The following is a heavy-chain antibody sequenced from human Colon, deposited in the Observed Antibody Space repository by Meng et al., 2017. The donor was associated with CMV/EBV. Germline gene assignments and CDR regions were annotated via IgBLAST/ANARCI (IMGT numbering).Heavy chain of an antibody. D-gene: IGHD2-15*01. J-gene: IGHJ6*02. CDR1: GFTFSTYS. CDR2: ISSSGSYI. Sequence: GESPKISGAASGFTFSTYSMSWVRQTPGKGPEWGSSISSSGSYISYADSVKGRFTISRDNAKNSLLLQMNSLRAEDTAVYYCAGDRFDCSGESCYSGGLNYYYYALDAWGQGTTVTVSS. V-gene: IGHV3-21*01. CDR3: AGDRFDCSGESCYSGGLNYYYYALDA.